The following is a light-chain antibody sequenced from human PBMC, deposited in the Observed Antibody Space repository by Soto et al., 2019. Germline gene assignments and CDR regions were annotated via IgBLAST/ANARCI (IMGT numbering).Light chain of an antibody. J-gene: IGKJ1*01. Sequence: EVMMTQFPGTVSVTPGETVTLSCGASQSVRTNLAWYQQRPGQAPRLLIHYSSTRASDIPARFSGSGSGTNFTLAISSLQSEDFAVYYCQQYAYWPETFGQGTKVEIK. V-gene: IGKV3D-15*01. CDR1: QSVRTN. CDR3: QQYAYWPET. CDR2: YSS.